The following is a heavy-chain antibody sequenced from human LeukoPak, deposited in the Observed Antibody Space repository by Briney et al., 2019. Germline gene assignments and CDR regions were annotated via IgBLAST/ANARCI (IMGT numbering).Heavy chain of an antibody. V-gene: IGHV1-2*02. CDR2: IRPNSGDT. Sequence: ASVKVSFKASGYTFTGYLMHWVRQAPGQGLEWMGWIRPNSGDTKYAQKYQGRVTMTRDTSISTAHMEVSRLRSDDTAVYYCVRGLTTVATWLYLWGRGTLVTVSS. J-gene: IGHJ2*01. D-gene: IGHD4-17*01. CDR1: GYTFTGYL. CDR3: VRGLTTVATWLYL.